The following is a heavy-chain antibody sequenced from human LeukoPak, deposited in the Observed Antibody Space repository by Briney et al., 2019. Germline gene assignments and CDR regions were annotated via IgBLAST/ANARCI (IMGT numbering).Heavy chain of an antibody. J-gene: IGHJ4*02. CDR1: GDSISSYY. V-gene: IGHV4-4*07. CDR2: IHPSGST. Sequence: SETLSLTCGVSGDSISSYYWSWIRQPAGKALEWIGRIHPSGSTNYNDPLKGRVTISIDKSMSQVSLRLTSVTAADTAVYYCARDFYGGYTSGYYFGYWGQGILVTVSS. CDR3: ARDFYGGYTSGYYFGY. D-gene: IGHD5-18*01.